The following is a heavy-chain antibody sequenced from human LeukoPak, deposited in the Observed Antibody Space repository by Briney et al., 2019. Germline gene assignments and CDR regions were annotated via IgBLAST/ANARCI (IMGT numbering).Heavy chain of an antibody. J-gene: IGHJ4*02. CDR2: ISAYNGNT. CDR3: ARGGEIVITTNYFDY. CDR1: GYTFTSYG. D-gene: IGHD3-22*01. Sequence: GASVKVSCKASGYTFTSYGISWVRQAPGQGLEWMGWISAYNGNTNYAQKLQGRVTMTTDTSTSTAYMELRSLRSDDTAVYYCARGGEIVITTNYFDYWGQGTLVPVSS. V-gene: IGHV1-18*01.